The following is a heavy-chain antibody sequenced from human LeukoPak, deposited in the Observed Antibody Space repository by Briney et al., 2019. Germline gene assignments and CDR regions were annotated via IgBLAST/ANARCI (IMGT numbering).Heavy chain of an antibody. CDR1: GFTFSSYS. J-gene: IGHJ4*02. CDR2: ISSSSSTI. Sequence: WGSLRLSCAASGFTFSSYSMNWVRQAPGKGLEWVSCISSSSSTIYYADSVKGRFTISRDNAKNSLYLQMNSLRAEDMAVYYCARDGGRDGYNEYYFDYWGQGTLVTVSS. D-gene: IGHD5-24*01. V-gene: IGHV3-48*01. CDR3: ARDGGRDGYNEYYFDY.